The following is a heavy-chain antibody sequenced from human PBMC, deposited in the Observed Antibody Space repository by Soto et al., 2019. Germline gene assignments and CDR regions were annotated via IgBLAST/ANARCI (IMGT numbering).Heavy chain of an antibody. CDR1: GGSTSSYY. D-gene: IGHD2-15*01. CDR2: LDHSGTT. CDR3: ARADPDASVGY. Sequence: SETLSLTCTVSGGSTSSYYWNWIRQSPGKGLEWVASLDHSGTTNYNPSLKSRITTSVDPSKKQFSLKMRSVTAADTAVYYCARADPDASVGYWGQGTLVTVSS. J-gene: IGHJ4*02. V-gene: IGHV4-59*01.